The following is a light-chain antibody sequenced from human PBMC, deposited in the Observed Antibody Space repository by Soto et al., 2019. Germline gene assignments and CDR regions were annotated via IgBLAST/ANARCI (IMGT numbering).Light chain of an antibody. J-gene: IGLJ2*01. CDR2: DND. CDR1: SSNIGNNY. Sequence: QSVLTQPPSVSAAPGQKVTISCSGSSSNIGNNYVFWYQQLPGTAPNLLIYDNDKRPSGIPDRFSGSKSGTSATLGIIGLQTGEEADYYCATWDRSLSVGVFGGGTKLTVL. V-gene: IGLV1-51*01. CDR3: ATWDRSLSVGV.